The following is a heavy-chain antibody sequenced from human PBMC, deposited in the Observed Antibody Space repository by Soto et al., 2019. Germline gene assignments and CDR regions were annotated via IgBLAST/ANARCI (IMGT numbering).Heavy chain of an antibody. V-gene: IGHV4-4*02. J-gene: IGHJ4*02. CDR1: GGSISSPNW. CDR3: AREGFDHRTDY. Sequence: QVQLQESGPGLVKPSETLSLTCAVSGGSISSPNWWSWYRQPPGKGLEWIGEMYPSGSSNRNPSLNSRVTISLDTSKNLFSLKLTSLTAADTAMYYCAREGFDHRTDYWGQGIPVTVSS. CDR2: MYPSGSS.